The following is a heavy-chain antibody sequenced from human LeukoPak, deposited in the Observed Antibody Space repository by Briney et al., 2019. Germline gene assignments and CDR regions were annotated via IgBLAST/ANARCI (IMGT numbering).Heavy chain of an antibody. J-gene: IGHJ6*02. Sequence: GRSLRLSCAASGFTLSSYGMHWVRQAPGKGLEWVAVISYDGSNKYYADSVKGRFTISRDNSKNTLYLQMNSLRAEDTAVYYCAKGGDGHNLEYYYYGMDVWGQGTTVTVSS. CDR1: GFTLSSYG. CDR2: ISYDGSNK. V-gene: IGHV3-30*18. D-gene: IGHD5-24*01. CDR3: AKGGDGHNLEYYYYGMDV.